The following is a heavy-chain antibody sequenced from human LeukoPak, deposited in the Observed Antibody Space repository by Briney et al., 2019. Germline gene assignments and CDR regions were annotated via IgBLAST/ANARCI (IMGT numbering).Heavy chain of an antibody. CDR1: GFTVSSNY. Sequence: GGSLRLSCAASGFTVSSNYMSWVRQAPGKGLEWVSHIRSSSETFYADSVKGRFTISRDNARNSLYLQMNNLRGEDTAIYYCARDAGNSGYGCDLWGQGTLVTVSS. V-gene: IGHV3-69-1*01. D-gene: IGHD5-12*01. CDR3: ARDAGNSGYGCDL. J-gene: IGHJ5*02. CDR2: IRSSSET.